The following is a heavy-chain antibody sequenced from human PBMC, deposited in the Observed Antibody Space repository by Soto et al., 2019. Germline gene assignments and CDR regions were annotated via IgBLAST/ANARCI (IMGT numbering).Heavy chain of an antibody. CDR2: LYYSAST. Sequence: QVHLQESGPGLVKPSQTLSLTCTVSVGSISSGGYYWSWIRQHPGKGLEWNGYLYYSASTYYNPSLKSRVTISVNTSKHQFSLKLSSVTAADTAVYYCARGKPSYYSYGMDVWGQGTTVTVSS. CDR3: ARGKPSYYSYGMDV. CDR1: VGSISSGGYY. J-gene: IGHJ6*01. V-gene: IGHV4-31*03.